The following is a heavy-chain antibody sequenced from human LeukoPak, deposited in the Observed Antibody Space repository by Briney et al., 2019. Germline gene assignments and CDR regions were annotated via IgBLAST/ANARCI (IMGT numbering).Heavy chain of an antibody. CDR1: GFTFSSYG. Sequence: GGSLRLSCAASGFTFSSYGMHWVRQAPGKGLEWVAVIWYDGSNKYYADSVKGRFTISRDNSKNALYLQMNSLRAEDTAVYYCARGLNYYDSSGYLLFFDYWGQGTLVTVSS. J-gene: IGHJ4*02. D-gene: IGHD3-22*01. CDR2: IWYDGSNK. V-gene: IGHV3-33*01. CDR3: ARGLNYYDSSGYLLFFDY.